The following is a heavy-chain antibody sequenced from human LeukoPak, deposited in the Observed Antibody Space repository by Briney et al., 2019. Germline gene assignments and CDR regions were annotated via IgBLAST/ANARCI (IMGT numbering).Heavy chain of an antibody. J-gene: IGHJ2*01. D-gene: IGHD4-23*01. Sequence: SETLSLTCTVSGGSISSYYWSWIRQPPGKGLEWIGYIYYGGSTNYNPSLKSRVTISVDTSKNQFSLKLSSVTAADTAVYYCARLPGGNSIYWYFDLWGRGTLVTVSS. CDR1: GGSISSYY. CDR2: IYYGGST. CDR3: ARLPGGNSIYWYFDL. V-gene: IGHV4-59*08.